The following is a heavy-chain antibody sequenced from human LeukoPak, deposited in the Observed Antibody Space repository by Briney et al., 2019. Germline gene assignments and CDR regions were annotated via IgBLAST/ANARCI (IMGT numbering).Heavy chain of an antibody. J-gene: IGHJ3*02. Sequence: SETLSLTCAVYGGSFSGYYWSWIRQPAGKGLEWIGRIYTSGSTNHNPSLKSRVTMSVDTSKNQFSLKLSSVTAADTAVYYCARVQTSGSYFGAFDIWGQGTMVTVSS. CDR2: IYTSGST. V-gene: IGHV4-59*10. D-gene: IGHD1-26*01. CDR1: GGSFSGYY. CDR3: ARVQTSGSYFGAFDI.